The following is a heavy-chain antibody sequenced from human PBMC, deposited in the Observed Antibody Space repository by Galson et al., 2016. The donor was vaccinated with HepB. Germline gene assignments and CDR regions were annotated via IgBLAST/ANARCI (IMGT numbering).Heavy chain of an antibody. CDR1: GGSSSYY. Sequence: SLTCTVSGGSSSYYWTWIRQPPGKGLEWIGHIYYRGNTNYNPSLKSRVTISLDTSKNQFSLKLYSVTAADTAVYYCARDWGRGSGGGMDVWGQGTTVTVSS. D-gene: IGHD1-26*01. V-gene: IGHV4-59*01. CDR2: IYYRGNT. CDR3: ARDWGRGSGGGMDV. J-gene: IGHJ6*02.